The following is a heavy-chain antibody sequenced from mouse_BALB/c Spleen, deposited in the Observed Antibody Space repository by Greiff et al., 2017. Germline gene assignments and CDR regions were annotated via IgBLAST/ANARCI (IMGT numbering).Heavy chain of an antibody. CDR3: ARRGDYDGKNFDY. J-gene: IGHJ2*01. Sequence: EVQLQQSGPELVKPGASVKMSCKASGYTFTSYVMHWVKQKPGQGLEWIGYINPYNDGTKYNEKFKGKATLTSDKSSSTAYMELSSLTSEDSAVYYCARRGDYDGKNFDYWGQGTTLTVSS. V-gene: IGHV1-14*01. CDR1: GYTFTSYV. CDR2: INPYNDGT. D-gene: IGHD2-4*01.